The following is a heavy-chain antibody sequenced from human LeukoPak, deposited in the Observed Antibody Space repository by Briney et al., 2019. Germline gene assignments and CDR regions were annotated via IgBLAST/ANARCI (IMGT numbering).Heavy chain of an antibody. D-gene: IGHD2-21*01. CDR1: GFTFSSYG. CDR3: ASFSVVPYYFDY. J-gene: IGHJ4*02. CDR2: ISYDVGKK. V-gene: IGHV3-30*03. Sequence: GGSLRLSCAASGFTFSSYGMHWVRQAPGKGLEWVAVISYDVGKKYYADSVKGRFTISRDNSKNTLYLQMNSLRAEDTAVYYCASFSVVPYYFDYWGQGTLVTVSS.